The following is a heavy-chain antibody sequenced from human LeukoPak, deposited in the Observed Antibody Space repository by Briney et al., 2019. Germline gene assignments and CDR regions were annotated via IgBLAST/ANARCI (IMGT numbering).Heavy chain of an antibody. J-gene: IGHJ6*02. CDR2: IYYSGST. CDR1: GGSISSHY. D-gene: IGHD6-19*01. Sequence: SETLSLTCTVSGGSISSHYWSWIRQPPGKGLEWIGCIYYSGSTNYNPSLKSRVTISVATSKNQFSLKLSSVTAADTAVYYCARALTSSGWYGGHYYYYGMDVWGQGTTVTVSS. CDR3: ARALTSSGWYGGHYYYYGMDV. V-gene: IGHV4-59*11.